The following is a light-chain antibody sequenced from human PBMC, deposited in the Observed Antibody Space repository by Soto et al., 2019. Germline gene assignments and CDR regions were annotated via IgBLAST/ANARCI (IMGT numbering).Light chain of an antibody. Sequence: EIVLTQSPATLSLSPGERATLSCRASQSVSSYLAWCQQKPGQAPRMLIYYASTRATGIPARFSGSGSGTDFTLTISSREPEDFAVYYCQQRSNWPPITFGEGTRLEIK. J-gene: IGKJ5*01. CDR2: YAS. V-gene: IGKV3-11*01. CDR1: QSVSSY. CDR3: QQRSNWPPIT.